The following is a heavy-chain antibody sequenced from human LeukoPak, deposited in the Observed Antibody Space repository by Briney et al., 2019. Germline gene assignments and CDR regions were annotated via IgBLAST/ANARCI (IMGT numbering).Heavy chain of an antibody. CDR2: ISYDGSNK. V-gene: IGHV3-30*18. CDR3: ANDLGASGDY. CDR1: GFTFNSYG. J-gene: IGHJ4*02. D-gene: IGHD1-26*01. Sequence: GGSLRLSCAASGFTFNSYGMHWVRQAPGQGLEWVALISYDGSNKYYADSVKGRVTISRDNSKNTLYLQMNSLRAEDTAVYYCANDLGASGDYWGQGTLVTVSS.